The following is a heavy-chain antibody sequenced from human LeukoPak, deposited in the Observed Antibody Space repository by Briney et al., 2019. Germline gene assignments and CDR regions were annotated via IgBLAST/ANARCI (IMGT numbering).Heavy chain of an antibody. CDR1: GFIFSSYA. CDR2: IWFDGSNE. V-gene: IGHV3-33*01. J-gene: IGHJ4*02. Sequence: GGSLRLSCAASGFIFSSYAMHWVRQAPGKGLEWVAVIWFDGSNEYYADSVKGRLTISRDNSMNTMYLQMNSLRDEGTALYYCARGLGYSYGYGIDNWGQGTLVTVSS. D-gene: IGHD5-18*01. CDR3: ARGLGYSYGYGIDN.